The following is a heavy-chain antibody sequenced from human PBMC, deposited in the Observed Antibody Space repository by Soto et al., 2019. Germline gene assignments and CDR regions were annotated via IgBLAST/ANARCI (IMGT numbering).Heavy chain of an antibody. CDR1: GFTFSDHY. CDR3: ARVARKVVAARSYYYYYMDV. V-gene: IGHV3-72*01. Sequence: GGSLRLSCAASGFTFSDHYMDWVRQAPGKGLEWVGRTRNKANSYTTEYAASVKGRFTISRDDSKNSLYLQMNSLKTEDTAVYYCARVARKVVAARSYYYYYMDVWGKGTTVTVSS. CDR2: TRNKANSYTT. J-gene: IGHJ6*03. D-gene: IGHD2-15*01.